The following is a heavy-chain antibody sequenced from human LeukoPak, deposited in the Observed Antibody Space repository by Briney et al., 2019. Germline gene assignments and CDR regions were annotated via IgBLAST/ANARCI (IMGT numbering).Heavy chain of an antibody. CDR3: ASGETTAFDY. D-gene: IGHD4-11*01. Sequence: GGSLRLSCAGTGFTVSSNYMNWVRQTPGEGLEWVSVIYSGVSTDYADSVKGRFTISRDNSKNTLYLQMNSLRAEDTAVYYCASGETTAFDYWGQGTLVTVSS. CDR2: IYSGVST. V-gene: IGHV3-66*01. J-gene: IGHJ4*02. CDR1: GFTVSSNY.